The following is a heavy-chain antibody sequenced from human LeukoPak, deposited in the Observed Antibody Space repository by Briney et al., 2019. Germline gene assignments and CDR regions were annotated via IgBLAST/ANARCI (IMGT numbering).Heavy chain of an antibody. J-gene: IGHJ4*02. CDR3: ARDPGQLWFHFDY. V-gene: IGHV4-61*02. CDR2: IYTSGST. Sequence: SQTLSLTCTVSGGSISSGSYYWSWIRQPAGKGLEWIGRIYTSGSTNYNPSLKSRVTISIDTSKNQFSLKLSSVTAADTAVYYCARDPGQLWFHFDYWGQGTLVTVSS. D-gene: IGHD5-18*01. CDR1: GGSISSGSYY.